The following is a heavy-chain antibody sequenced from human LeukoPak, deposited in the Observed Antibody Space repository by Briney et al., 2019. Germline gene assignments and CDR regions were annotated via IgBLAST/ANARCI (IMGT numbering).Heavy chain of an antibody. CDR2: INGSGGST. J-gene: IGHJ6*03. V-gene: IGHV3-23*01. CDR3: AKDGDSSSAWFYYNFMDV. Sequence: GGSLRLSCAASGFTFSSYAMSWVRQAPGKGLQWVSVINGSGGSTFYADSVKGRFTISRDNSKNTLYLQMNSLRAEDTAVYYCAKDGDSSSAWFYYNFMDVWGKGTTVTVSS. D-gene: IGHD6-6*01. CDR1: GFTFSSYA.